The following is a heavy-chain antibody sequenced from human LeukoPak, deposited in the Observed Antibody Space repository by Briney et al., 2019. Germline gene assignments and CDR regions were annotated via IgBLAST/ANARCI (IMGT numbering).Heavy chain of an antibody. CDR2: ISGSGSTI. J-gene: IGHJ4*02. CDR1: GFTFSSYE. V-gene: IGHV3-48*03. Sequence: PGGSLRLSCAASGFTFSSYEMKWVRQAPGKGLEWVSYISGSGSTIYYADSVKGRFTISRDNAKNSLYLQMNSLRAEDTAVYYCARDHRPLPPRSHSSSWDYTDYWGQGTLVTVSS. CDR3: ARDHRPLPPRSHSSSWDYTDY. D-gene: IGHD6-13*01.